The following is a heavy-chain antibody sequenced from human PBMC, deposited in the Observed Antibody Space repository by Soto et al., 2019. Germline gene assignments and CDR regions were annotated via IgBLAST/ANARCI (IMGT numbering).Heavy chain of an antibody. D-gene: IGHD3-22*01. CDR3: ASRKPYYYDSSGLDYYGMDV. Sequence: QVQLVQSGAEVKKPGSSVKVSCKASGGTFSSYAISWVRQAPGQGLEWMGGIIPIFGTANYAQKFQGRVTMPRDTSTSTVYMELSSLRSDDTAVYYCASRKPYYYDSSGLDYYGMDVWGQGTTVTVSS. J-gene: IGHJ6*02. CDR2: IIPIFGTA. V-gene: IGHV1-69*06. CDR1: GGTFSSYA.